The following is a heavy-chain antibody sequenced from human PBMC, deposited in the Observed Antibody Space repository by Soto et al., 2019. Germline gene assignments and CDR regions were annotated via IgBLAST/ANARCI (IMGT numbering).Heavy chain of an antibody. CDR3: ARGVTAGVDY. D-gene: IGHD1-26*01. J-gene: IGHJ4*02. V-gene: IGHV1-8*01. CDR2: MQPSSGRT. Sequence: QVQLVQSGAEVREPGASVKVSCKASGYSFTSPDINWVRQTTGQGLEWMGWMQPSSGRTGYAQKFQGRVTMTRDTSINPAYMELSSLTSDDTAFYYCARGVTAGVDYWGQGTLVTVSS. CDR1: GYSFTSPD.